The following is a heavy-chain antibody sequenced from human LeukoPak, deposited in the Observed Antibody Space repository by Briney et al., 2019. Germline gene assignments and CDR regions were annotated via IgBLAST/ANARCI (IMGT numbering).Heavy chain of an antibody. Sequence: SETLSLTCAVYGGSFSGYYWSWIRQPPGKGLEWIGEINHSGSTNYNPSLKSRVTISVDTSRNQFSLKLSSVTAADTAVYYCARLIAAAGHWGQGTLVTVSS. CDR1: GGSFSGYY. J-gene: IGHJ4*02. CDR3: ARLIAAAGH. CDR2: INHSGST. V-gene: IGHV4-34*01. D-gene: IGHD6-13*01.